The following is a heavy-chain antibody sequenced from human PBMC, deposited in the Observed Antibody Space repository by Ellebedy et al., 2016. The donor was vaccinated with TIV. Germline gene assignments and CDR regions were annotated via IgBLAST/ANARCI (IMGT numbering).Heavy chain of an antibody. Sequence: PGGSLRLSCEVSAFIFSKAWMSWVRQAPGKGLEWVGRIKSKTDGGITEYAAPVKGRFTISRDDSENTLYLQMNSLKTEDTAVYYCGILWFGNNGFDIWGQGTTVTVSS. V-gene: IGHV3-15*01. CDR2: IKSKTDGGIT. CDR1: AFIFSKAW. J-gene: IGHJ3*02. CDR3: GILWFGNNGFDI. D-gene: IGHD3-10*01.